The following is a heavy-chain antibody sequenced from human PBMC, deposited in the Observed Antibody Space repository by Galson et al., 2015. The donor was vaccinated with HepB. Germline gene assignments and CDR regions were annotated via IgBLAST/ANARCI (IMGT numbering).Heavy chain of an antibody. V-gene: IGHV3-11*06. Sequence: SLRLSCAASGFTFSDYYMSWIRQAPGKGLEWVSYISSSSYTNYADSVKGRFTISRDNAKNSLYLQMNSLRAEDTAVYYCARDRVGGYCSGGSCYADYFDYWGQGTLVTVSS. J-gene: IGHJ4*02. CDR1: GFTFSDYY. D-gene: IGHD2-15*01. CDR2: ISSSSYT. CDR3: ARDRVGGYCSGGSCYADYFDY.